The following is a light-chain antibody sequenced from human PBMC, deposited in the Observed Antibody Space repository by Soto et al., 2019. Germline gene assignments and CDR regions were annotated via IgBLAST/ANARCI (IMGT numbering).Light chain of an antibody. CDR3: QQSDSTPIT. V-gene: IGKV1-39*01. CDR1: QSISSY. J-gene: IGKJ5*01. CDR2: GAS. Sequence: DIQMTQSPSSLSASVGERVTITCRASQSISSYLNWYQQKPGTAPKVLIYGASSLQSGVPSRFSGSGSGTDFTLTISSLQPEDFATYYCQQSDSTPITFGQGTRLEIK.